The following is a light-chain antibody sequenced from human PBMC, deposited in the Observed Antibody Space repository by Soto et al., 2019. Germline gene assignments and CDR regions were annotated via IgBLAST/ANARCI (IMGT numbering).Light chain of an antibody. CDR1: QALRNH. Sequence: DIQMTQSPSSLSASVGDRVTITCRESQALRNHLGWYQQKPGKVPKRLIYAASSLHTGVPSRFSGSGSGTEFTLTISSLQPEDFATYYCLQHDSYPWTFGLGTKVEIK. CDR2: AAS. J-gene: IGKJ1*01. V-gene: IGKV1-17*01. CDR3: LQHDSYPWT.